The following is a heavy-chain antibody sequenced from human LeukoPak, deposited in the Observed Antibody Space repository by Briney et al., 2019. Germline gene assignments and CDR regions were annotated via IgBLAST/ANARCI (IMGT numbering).Heavy chain of an antibody. J-gene: IGHJ4*02. CDR2: ISYDGSNK. V-gene: IGHV3-30*18. CDR3: AKGTSSGYDFYYFDY. Sequence: PGGPLRLSCAASGFTFSSYGMHWVRQAPGKGLEWVAVISYDGSNKYYADSVKGRFTISRDNSKNTLYLQMNSLRAEDTAVYYCAKGTSSGYDFYYFDYWGQGTLVTVSS. CDR1: GFTFSSYG. D-gene: IGHD5-12*01.